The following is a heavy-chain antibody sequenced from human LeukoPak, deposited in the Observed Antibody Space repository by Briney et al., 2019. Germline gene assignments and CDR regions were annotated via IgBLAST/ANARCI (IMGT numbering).Heavy chain of an antibody. CDR2: IWCDGSNK. CDR3: AKCGRSGSCSTYYFDY. J-gene: IGHJ4*02. V-gene: IGHV3-33*06. D-gene: IGHD1-26*01. Sequence: PGGSLRLSCVASGFTFSSYGMHWVRQAPGKGLEWVAVIWCDGSNKYYADSVKGRFTISRDNSKNTLYLQMNSLRAEDTAVYYCAKCGRSGSCSTYYFDYWGQGTLVTVSS. CDR1: GFTFSSYG.